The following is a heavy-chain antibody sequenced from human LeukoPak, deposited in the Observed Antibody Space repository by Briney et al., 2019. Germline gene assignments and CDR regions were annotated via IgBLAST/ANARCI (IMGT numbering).Heavy chain of an antibody. Sequence: GGSLRLSCAASGFTFSSYSMNWVRQAPGKGLEWVSSISSSSSYIYYADSVKGRFTISRDNAKNSLYLQMNSLRAEDTAVYYCARGTYDYGDYVPYYYYYMDVWGKGTTVTVSS. V-gene: IGHV3-21*01. CDR2: ISSSSSYI. CDR3: ARGTYDYGDYVPYYYYYMDV. D-gene: IGHD4-17*01. CDR1: GFTFSSYS. J-gene: IGHJ6*03.